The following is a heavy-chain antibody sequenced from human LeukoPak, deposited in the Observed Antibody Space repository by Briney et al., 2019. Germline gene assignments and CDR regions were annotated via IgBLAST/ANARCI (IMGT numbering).Heavy chain of an antibody. D-gene: IGHD3-9*01. Sequence: TSETLSLTCTVSGVSISSSSYYRGWIRQPPGKGMEWIGSIYYSGSTYYNPSLKSRVTISVDTSKNQFSLKLSSVTAADTAVYDCARRQYYDILTWGQGTLVTVSS. CDR2: IYYSGST. V-gene: IGHV4-39*01. CDR3: ARRQYYDILT. CDR1: GVSISSSSYY. J-gene: IGHJ4*02.